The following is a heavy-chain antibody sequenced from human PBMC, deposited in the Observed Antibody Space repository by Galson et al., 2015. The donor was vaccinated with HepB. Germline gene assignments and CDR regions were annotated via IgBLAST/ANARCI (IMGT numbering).Heavy chain of an antibody. CDR3: ARENYDFWSGYYSVGGGYFDY. CDR2: ISAYNGNT. V-gene: IGHV1-18*04. D-gene: IGHD3-3*01. Sequence: VKVSCKASGYTFTSYGISWVRQAPGQGLEWMGWISAYNGNTNYAQKLQGRVTMTTDTSTSTAYMELRSLRSDDTAVYYCARENYDFWSGYYSVGGGYFDYWGQGTLVTVSS. CDR1: GYTFTSYG. J-gene: IGHJ4*02.